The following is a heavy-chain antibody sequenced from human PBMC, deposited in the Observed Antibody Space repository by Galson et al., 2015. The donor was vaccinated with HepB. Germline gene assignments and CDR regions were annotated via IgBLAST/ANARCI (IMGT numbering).Heavy chain of an antibody. D-gene: IGHD6-13*01. CDR1: GFAFSSYT. V-gene: IGHV3-30*04. CDR2: ISSSGRRE. CDR3: AKALRRNTWSHIYYYGLDI. J-gene: IGHJ6*02. Sequence: SLRLSCAASGFAFSSYTMLWVRQAPGGGLEWVALISSSGRREYHADSVRGRFPISRDDSRNTLFLQINSLRRDDTAFYHCAKALRRNTWSHIYYYGLDIWGPGTTVTVS.